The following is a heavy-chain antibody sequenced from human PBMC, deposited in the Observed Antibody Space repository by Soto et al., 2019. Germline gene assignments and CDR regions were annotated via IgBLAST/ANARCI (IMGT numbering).Heavy chain of an antibody. CDR2: IRSKGDGGAT. Sequence: EVQLAESGGGLVEPGGSLRLSCAGSGITLSNAWMNWVRQAAGKGLEWVGRIRSKGDGGATEYAAPVKGRFTFSRDDSENTLFLQMSALKPVDTGVYFCTSTRTGTNVFDMWGPGTMVIVSS. D-gene: IGHD1-1*01. V-gene: IGHV3-15*01. J-gene: IGHJ3*02. CDR1: GITLSNAW. CDR3: TSTRTGTNVFDM.